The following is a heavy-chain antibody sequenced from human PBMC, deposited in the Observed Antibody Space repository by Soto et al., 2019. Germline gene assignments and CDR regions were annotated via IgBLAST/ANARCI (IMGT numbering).Heavy chain of an antibody. J-gene: IGHJ6*02. CDR3: EAPYYYGSGSYFPEEYYYYYGMDV. Sequence: GSLRLSCAASGFTVSSNYMSWVRQAPGKGLEWIGSIYYSGSTYYNPSLKSRVTISVDTSKNQFSLKLSSVTAADTAVYYCEAPYYYGSGSYFPEEYYYYYGMDVWGQGTTVTVSS. CDR2: IYYSGST. V-gene: IGHV4-59*05. D-gene: IGHD3-10*01. CDR1: GFTVSSNY.